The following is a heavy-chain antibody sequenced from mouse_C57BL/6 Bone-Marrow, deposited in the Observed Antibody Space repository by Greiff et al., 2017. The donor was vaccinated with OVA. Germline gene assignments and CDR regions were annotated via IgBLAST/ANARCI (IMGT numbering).Heavy chain of an antibody. CDR3: AISYGNYEDYYAMDY. D-gene: IGHD2-10*02. CDR2: IHPSVSDT. CDR1: GYTFTSYW. V-gene: IGHV1-74*01. J-gene: IGHJ4*01. Sequence: QVQLQQPGAELVKPGASVKVSCKASGYTFTSYWMHWVKQRPGQGLEWIGRIHPSVSDTNYNQKFKGKATLTVDKSSSTAYMQLSSLTSEDSAVYYCAISYGNYEDYYAMDYWGQGTSVTVSS.